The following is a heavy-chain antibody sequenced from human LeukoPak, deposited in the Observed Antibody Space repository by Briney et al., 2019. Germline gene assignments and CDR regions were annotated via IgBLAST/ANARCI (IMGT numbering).Heavy chain of an antibody. CDR2: ISYDGSNK. CDR1: GFTFSSYG. J-gene: IGHJ6*02. Sequence: GGSLRLSCAASGFTFSSYGMHWGRQAPGKGLEWVAVISYDGSNKYYADSVKGRFTISRDNSKNTLYLQMTSLRAEDTAVYYCAKVSGGYSYGYRGYYYYGMDVWGQGTTVTISS. V-gene: IGHV3-30*18. D-gene: IGHD5-18*01. CDR3: AKVSGGYSYGYRGYYYYGMDV.